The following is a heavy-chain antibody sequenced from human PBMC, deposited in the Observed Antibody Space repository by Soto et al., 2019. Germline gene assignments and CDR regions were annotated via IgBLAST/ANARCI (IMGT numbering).Heavy chain of an antibody. CDR1: GGSIRSGDYY. V-gene: IGHV4-30-4*01. J-gene: IGHJ5*02. CDR2: IYYSGST. D-gene: IGHD3-10*01. CDR3: ARGDYYYGWGNWFDP. Sequence: SETLSLTCTVSGGSIRSGDYYWSWIRQPPGKGLESIGYIYYSGSTYYNPSLKSRVTISVDTSKNQFSLKLSSVTAADTAVYYCARGDYYYGWGNWFDPWGQGTLVTVSS.